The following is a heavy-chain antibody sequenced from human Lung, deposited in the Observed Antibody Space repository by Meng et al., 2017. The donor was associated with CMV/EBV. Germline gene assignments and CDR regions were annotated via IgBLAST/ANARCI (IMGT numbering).Heavy chain of an antibody. CDR2: ISATGDTI. CDR1: GFTFRSYG. J-gene: IGHJ4*02. Sequence: GGSXRLXCAGSGFTFRSYGMSWVRQAPGRGLEWISYISATGDTIHYADSVKGRFTVSRDNTKSSVYLRMNSLGAEDTAVYYCARDRDTHYCYSDSCYGLAYWXQGTXVTVDS. CDR3: ARDRDTHYCYSDSCYGLAY. D-gene: IGHD2/OR15-2a*01. V-gene: IGHV3-48*04.